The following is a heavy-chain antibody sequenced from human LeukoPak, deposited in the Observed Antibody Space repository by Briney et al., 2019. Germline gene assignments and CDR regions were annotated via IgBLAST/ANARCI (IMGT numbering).Heavy chain of an antibody. CDR3: ATRRYCTNGVCPDY. D-gene: IGHD2-8*01. J-gene: IGHJ4*02. V-gene: IGHV1-69*05. CDR2: IIPIFGTA. CDR1: GGTFRSYA. Sequence: VASVKVSCKASGGTFRSYAISWVRQAPGQGLEWMGRIIPIFGTANYAQKFQGRVTITTDESTSTAYMELSSLRSEDTAVYYCATRRYCTNGVCPDYWGQGTLVTVSS.